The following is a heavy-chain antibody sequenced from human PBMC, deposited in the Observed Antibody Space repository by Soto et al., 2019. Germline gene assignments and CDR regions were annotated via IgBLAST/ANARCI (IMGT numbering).Heavy chain of an antibody. D-gene: IGHD6-19*01. CDR2: IFYSGST. Sequence: SETLSLTCSVSGGSISGHYWTWIRQSPGKGLEWIGYIFYSGSTNYNPSLKSRVTISVDTSKNQFSLKMSSVTAADTAVYYCARVGGSGWSPDYWGRGTLRTGSS. V-gene: IGHV4-59*11. CDR3: ARVGGSGWSPDY. CDR1: GGSISGHY. J-gene: IGHJ4*02.